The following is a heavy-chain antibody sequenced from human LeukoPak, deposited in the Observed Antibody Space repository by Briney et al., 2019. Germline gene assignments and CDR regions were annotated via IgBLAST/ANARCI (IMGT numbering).Heavy chain of an antibody. J-gene: IGHJ4*02. CDR2: IIPIFGTA. CDR3: AGIDGYRADY. CDR1: GYTFIGYY. V-gene: IGHV1-69*05. D-gene: IGHD5-24*01. Sequence: ASVKVSCKASGYTFIGYYMHWVRQAPGQGLEWMGRIIPIFGTANYAQKFQGRVTITTDESTNTAYIELSSLRSEDTAVYYCAGIDGYRADYWGQGTLVTVSS.